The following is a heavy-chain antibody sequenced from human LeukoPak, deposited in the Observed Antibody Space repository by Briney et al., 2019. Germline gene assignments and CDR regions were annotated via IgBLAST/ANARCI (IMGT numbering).Heavy chain of an antibody. J-gene: IGHJ6*02. CDR2: ISSSSSYI. CDR3: ARLGVHYYYGMDV. Sequence: GGSLRLSCAAPGFTFSSYSMNWVRQAPGKGLEWVSSISSSSSYIYYADSVKGRSTISRDNAKNSLYLQMNSLRAEDTAVYYCARLGVHYYYGMDVWGQGTTVTVSS. D-gene: IGHD2-8*01. V-gene: IGHV3-21*01. CDR1: GFTFSSYS.